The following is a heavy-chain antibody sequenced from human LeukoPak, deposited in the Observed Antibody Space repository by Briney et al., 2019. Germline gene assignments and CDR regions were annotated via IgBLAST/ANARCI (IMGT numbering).Heavy chain of an antibody. J-gene: IGHJ6*03. V-gene: IGHV3-48*01. Sequence: PGGSLRLSCAASGFTFSSYSMNWVRQAPGKGLEWVSYISSSSSTIYYADSVKGRFTISRDNAKNSLYLQMNSLRAEDTAVYYCASEYGSGSMYYYYYMDVWGKGTTVAASS. D-gene: IGHD3-10*01. CDR2: ISSSSSTI. CDR3: ASEYGSGSMYYYYYMDV. CDR1: GFTFSSYS.